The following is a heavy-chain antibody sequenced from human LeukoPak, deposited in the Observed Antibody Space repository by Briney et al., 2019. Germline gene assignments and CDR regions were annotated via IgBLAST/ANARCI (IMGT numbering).Heavy chain of an antibody. CDR3: ARVIAAADKTVDC. CDR2: IYYSGST. CDR1: GGSISIYY. J-gene: IGHJ4*02. D-gene: IGHD6-13*01. V-gene: IGHV4-59*01. Sequence: PSETLSLTRTVSGGSISIYYWSCIRHPPGKRLEWIGYIYYSGSTNYNPSLKSRVTISVDTSKNQFSLKLSSVTAADTAVYYCARVIAAADKTVDCWGQGTLVTVSS.